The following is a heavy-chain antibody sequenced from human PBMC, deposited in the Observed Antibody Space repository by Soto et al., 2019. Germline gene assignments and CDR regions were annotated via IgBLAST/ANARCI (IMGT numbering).Heavy chain of an antibody. Sequence: GGSLRVSCAAAGFTFSSYWMHWVRQAPGKGLVWVSGINSDGSITRYADSVKGRFTISRDNAKNTLSLQMNILRAEDTAVYYCAKDPNVYDYVWGSYRSDDYYYYGMDVWGQGTTVTVSS. CDR2: INSDGSIT. D-gene: IGHD3-16*02. CDR3: AKDPNVYDYVWGSYRSDDYYYYGMDV. J-gene: IGHJ6*02. V-gene: IGHV3-74*01. CDR1: GFTFSSYW.